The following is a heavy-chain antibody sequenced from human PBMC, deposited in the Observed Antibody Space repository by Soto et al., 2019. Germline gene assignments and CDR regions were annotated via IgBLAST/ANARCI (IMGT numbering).Heavy chain of an antibody. CDR3: ASRGLVGATTFDY. Sequence: QLQLQESGPGLVKPSETLSLTCTVSGGSISSSRSYWGWIRQPPGKGLECIGSIYYSGSTYYSPSPKSRVTISVDPSKNQFSLKLSSVTAADTAVYYCASRGLVGATTFDYWGQGTLVTVSS. CDR1: GGSISSSRSY. V-gene: IGHV4-39*01. J-gene: IGHJ4*02. CDR2: IYYSGST. D-gene: IGHD1-26*01.